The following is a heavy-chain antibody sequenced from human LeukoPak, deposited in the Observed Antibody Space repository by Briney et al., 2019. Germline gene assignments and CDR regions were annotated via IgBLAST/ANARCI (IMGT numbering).Heavy chain of an antibody. CDR3: AKDLDGSPFDY. J-gene: IGHJ4*02. V-gene: IGHV3-30*02. CDR2: IQYDGSNK. D-gene: IGHD3-10*01. CDR1: GFTFSDYY. Sequence: GGSLRLSCAASGFTFSDYYMSWIRQAPGKGLEWVAFIQYDGSNKYYADSVKGRFTISRDNSKNTLYLQMNSLRAEDTAVYYCAKDLDGSPFDYWGQGTLVTVSS.